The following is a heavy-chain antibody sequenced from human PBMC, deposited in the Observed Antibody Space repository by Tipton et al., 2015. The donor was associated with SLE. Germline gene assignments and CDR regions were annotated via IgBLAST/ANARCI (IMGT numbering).Heavy chain of an antibody. D-gene: IGHD3-16*01. Sequence: TLSFTCTVSGGSISSYYWTWIRQPPGKGLELIGYIYYSGSTNYNPSLKSRVTISVDTSKNQFSLKLSSVTAADTAVYYCARLGAAKDFQHWGQGTLVTVSS. J-gene: IGHJ1*01. CDR3: ARLGAAKDFQH. CDR1: GGSISSYY. CDR2: IYYSGST. V-gene: IGHV4-59*01.